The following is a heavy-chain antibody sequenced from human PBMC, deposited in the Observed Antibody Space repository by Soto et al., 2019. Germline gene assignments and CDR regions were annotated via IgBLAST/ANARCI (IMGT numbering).Heavy chain of an antibody. CDR3: ASRPVTTGAFDI. D-gene: IGHD4-17*01. CDR2: IYYSGST. CDR1: GGSFSAYY. V-gene: IGHV4-34*01. Sequence: SETLSLTCAVYGGSFSAYYWSWIRQPPGKGLEWIGSIYYSGSTYYNPSLKSRVTISVDTSKNQFSLKLSSVTAADTAVYYCASRPVTTGAFDIWGQGTMVTVSS. J-gene: IGHJ3*02.